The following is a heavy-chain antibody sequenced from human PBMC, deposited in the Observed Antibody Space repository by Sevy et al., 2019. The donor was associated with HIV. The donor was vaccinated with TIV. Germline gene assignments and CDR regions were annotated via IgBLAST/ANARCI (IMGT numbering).Heavy chain of an antibody. CDR1: GFTFNIYC. Sequence: GGSLRLSCAASGFTFNIYCMSWVRQAPGKGLEWVANIKQHDSEKYYVDSVKGRFTISRDNAKNSLYLQMNNLRAEDTAVYYCARDKQWLEPSHYWGQGTLVTVSS. CDR2: IKQHDSEK. CDR3: ARDKQWLEPSHY. J-gene: IGHJ4*02. V-gene: IGHV3-7*01. D-gene: IGHD6-19*01.